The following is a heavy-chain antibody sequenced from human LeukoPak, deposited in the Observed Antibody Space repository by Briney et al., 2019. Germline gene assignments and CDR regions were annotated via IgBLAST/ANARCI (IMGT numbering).Heavy chain of an antibody. CDR1: GFTFGDYA. CDR3: TRVVGAPLGFDY. Sequence: GSLLLSCTASGFTFGDYAMSWFRPAPGKGLEGVGFIRSKAYGVTTEYAASVKGRFTISRDDSKSIAYLQMNGLKTEDTAVYYCTRVVGAPLGFDYWGQGTLVTVSS. D-gene: IGHD1-26*01. CDR2: IRSKAYGVTT. V-gene: IGHV3-49*03. J-gene: IGHJ4*02.